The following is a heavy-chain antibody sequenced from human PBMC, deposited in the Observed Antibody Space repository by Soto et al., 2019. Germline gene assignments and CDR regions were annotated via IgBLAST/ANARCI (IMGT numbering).Heavy chain of an antibody. V-gene: IGHV4-34*01. CDR2: INHSGST. D-gene: IGHD5-18*01. J-gene: IGHJ4*02. CDR1: GGSFSGYY. CDR3: ARGFSARNGYSYGYVMDY. Sequence: PSETLSLTCAVYGGSFSGYYWSWIRQPPGKGLEWIGEINHSGSTNYNPSLKSRVTISVDTSKNQFSLKLSSVTAADTVVYYCARGFSARNGYSYGYVMDYWGQGTLVTVSS.